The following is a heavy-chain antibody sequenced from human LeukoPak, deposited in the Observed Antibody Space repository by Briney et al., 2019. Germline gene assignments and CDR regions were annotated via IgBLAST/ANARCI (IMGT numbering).Heavy chain of an antibody. CDR3: ARINSHSDNYYYPWFDP. D-gene: IGHD3-22*01. CDR2: IHTSGST. V-gene: IGHV4-4*07. CDR1: GGSISSYY. J-gene: IGHJ5*02. Sequence: PSETLSLTCTVSGGSISSYYWSWIRQPAGKGLEWIGRIHTSGSTNYSPSHKSPVTISIDTSKNQFFLKLTSVTAADTALYYCARINSHSDNYYYPWFDPWGQGILVTVSS.